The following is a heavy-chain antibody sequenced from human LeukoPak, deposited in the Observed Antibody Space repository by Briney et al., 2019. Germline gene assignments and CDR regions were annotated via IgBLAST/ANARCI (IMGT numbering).Heavy chain of an antibody. CDR3: AELGITMIGGV. CDR2: INHSGST. CDR1: GGSFSGYY. D-gene: IGHD3-10*02. Sequence: SETLSLTCAVYGGSFSGYYWTWIRQPPGKGLEWIGEINHSGSTNYNPSLKSRVAISVDTSKNQFSLKLTSVTAEDTAVYYCAELGITMIGGVWGKGTTVTISS. J-gene: IGHJ6*04. V-gene: IGHV4-34*01.